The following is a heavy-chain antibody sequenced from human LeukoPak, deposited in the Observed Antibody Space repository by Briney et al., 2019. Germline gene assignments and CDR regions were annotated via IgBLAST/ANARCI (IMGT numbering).Heavy chain of an antibody. CDR2: ITGSGSST. D-gene: IGHD2-21*02. CDR1: GFTFSGYP. Sequence: GGSLRLSCAASGFTFSGYPIHWVRQAPGKGLEWVSSITGSGSSTYYADSVKGRFTISRDNSKNTLYVQMNSLRAEDTAVYFCAKPPRVVVVTAFDSWGQGTLVTVSS. CDR3: AKPPRVVVVTAFDS. V-gene: IGHV3-23*01. J-gene: IGHJ4*02.